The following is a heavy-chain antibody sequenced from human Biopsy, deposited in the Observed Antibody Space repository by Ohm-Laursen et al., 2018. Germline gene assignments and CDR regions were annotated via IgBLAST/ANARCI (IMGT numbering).Heavy chain of an antibody. CDR3: VRGVDYYDPYHYYALDV. V-gene: IGHV6-1*01. D-gene: IGHD3-22*01. J-gene: IGHJ6*02. Sequence: SETLSLTCTLSGDSVSSNSAAWNWIRQSPSRGLEWLGRTYYRSKWYNDYAVSVKSRITINPDTSKNQFSLKVRSVTAADTAVYYCVRGVDYYDPYHYYALDVWGQGTTVTVSS. CDR2: TYYRSKWYN. CDR1: GDSVSSNSAA.